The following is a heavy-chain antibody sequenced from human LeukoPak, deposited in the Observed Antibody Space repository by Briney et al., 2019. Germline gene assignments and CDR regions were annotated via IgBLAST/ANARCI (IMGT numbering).Heavy chain of an antibody. CDR2: ISYDGSNK. J-gene: IGHJ4*02. CDR1: GFTFSSYA. Sequence: GGSLRRSCAASGFTFSSYAMHWVRQAPGKGLEWVAVISYDGSNKYYADSVKGRFTISRDNSKNTLYLQMNSLRAEDTAVYYCARGSSWSSWYFDYWGQGTLVTVSS. D-gene: IGHD6-13*01. CDR3: ARGSSWSSWYFDY. V-gene: IGHV3-30-3*01.